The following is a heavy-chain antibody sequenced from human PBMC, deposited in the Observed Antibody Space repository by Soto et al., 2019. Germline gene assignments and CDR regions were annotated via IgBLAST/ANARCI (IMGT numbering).Heavy chain of an antibody. J-gene: IGHJ4*02. CDR2: INIYTGST. V-gene: IGHV1-18*01. CDR1: GYTFISYG. CDR3: ARDGYTRPDS. Sequence: ASVKVSCKASGYTFISYGISWVRQAPGQGREWMGWINIYTGSTTYAEKFQGRVTMTTVTSTSTAYMELKSLRSDDTALYYGARDGYTRPDSWGQGTLVTASS. D-gene: IGHD6-13*01.